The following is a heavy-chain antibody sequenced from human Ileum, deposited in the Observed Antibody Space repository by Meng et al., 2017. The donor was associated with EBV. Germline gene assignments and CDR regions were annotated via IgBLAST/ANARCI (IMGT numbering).Heavy chain of an antibody. J-gene: IGHJ5*02. CDR2: IRSKSDGGPI. CDR1: GFTFSDAW. V-gene: IGHV3-15*01. Sequence: VHLVEFGVGLVGPGGSLELSCVVSGFTFSDAWLTWLRLTPGKGLEWVGRIRSKSDGGPIEYAAPVKGRSTISRDDSKDTLYLQLNSLKTEDTGVYYCATDLWGIFPMTWGQGTLVTVSS. CDR3: ATDLWGIFPMT. D-gene: IGHD3-16*01.